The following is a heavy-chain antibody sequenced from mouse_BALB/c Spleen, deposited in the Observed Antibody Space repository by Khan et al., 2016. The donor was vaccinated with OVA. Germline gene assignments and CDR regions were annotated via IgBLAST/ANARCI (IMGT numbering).Heavy chain of an antibody. CDR2: IWAGGDT. V-gene: IGHV2-9*02. CDR3: ARHRNYGNSWAMDY. D-gene: IGHD2-1*01. CDR1: GFSLTSNG. J-gene: IGHJ4*01. Sequence: QVQLKESGPGLVTPSQSLSIICTVSGFSLTSNGVHWVRQPPGKGLEWLGVIWAGGDTNYNSALMSRLSISKDNSTSQGFLKMNSLQTEDTAMYYCARHRNYGNSWAMDYWGQGTSVTVAS.